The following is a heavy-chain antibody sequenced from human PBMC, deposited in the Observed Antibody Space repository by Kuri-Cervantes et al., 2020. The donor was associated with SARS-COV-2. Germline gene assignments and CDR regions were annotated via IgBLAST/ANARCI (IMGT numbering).Heavy chain of an antibody. V-gene: IGHV3-21*01. J-gene: IGHJ6*03. CDR1: RFMFSCDR. D-gene: IGHD6-13*01. CDR2: ISSSSSYI. Sequence: GESLKISCAASRFMFSCDRMNWVRQAPGKGLEWVSSISSSSSYIYYADSVKGRFTISRDNAKNSLYLQMNSLRAEDTAVYYCAREGRIAAAGRYYYYYMDVWGKGTTVTVSS. CDR3: AREGRIAAAGRYYYYYMDV.